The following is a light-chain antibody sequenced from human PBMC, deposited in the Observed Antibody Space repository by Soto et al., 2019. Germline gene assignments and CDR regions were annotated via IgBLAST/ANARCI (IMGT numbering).Light chain of an antibody. J-gene: IGLJ1*01. CDR2: ENN. CDR3: GTWDSSLSAGGV. CDR1: RSNIGNNY. Sequence: QSALTQPPSVSATPGQKVTNSCSGSRSNIGNNYVSWYQQLPGTAPKLLIYENNKRPSGIPDRFSGSKSGTSATLAITGLQTGDEADYYCGTWDSSLSAGGVFGTGTKVTVL. V-gene: IGLV1-51*02.